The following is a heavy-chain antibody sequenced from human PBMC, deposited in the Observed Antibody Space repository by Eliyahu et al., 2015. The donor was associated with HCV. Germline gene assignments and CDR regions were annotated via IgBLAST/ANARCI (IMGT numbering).Heavy chain of an antibody. CDR2: IKQDESEK. Sequence: LVQPGGSLRLSCAAPGFTFSSYWMSWVRQAPGKGLEWVANIKQDESEKYYVDSVKGRFTISRDNGKNSLYLQMSSLRAEDTAVYYCAREEIAVTVWGQGTLVTVSS. D-gene: IGHD6-19*01. CDR3: AREEIAVTV. CDR1: GFTFSSYW. J-gene: IGHJ4*02. V-gene: IGHV3-7*01.